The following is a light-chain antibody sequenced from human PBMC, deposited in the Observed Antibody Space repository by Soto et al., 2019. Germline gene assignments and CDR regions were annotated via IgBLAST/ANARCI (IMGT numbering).Light chain of an antibody. Sequence: EIVLTQSPATLSLSPGERATLSCRASQSVGSYLAWYQQKPGQAPRLLIYGASSRATGIPDRFSVSGSGTDFTLTISRLEPEDSAVYYCQQFGASRTVGQGTKVDIK. CDR2: GAS. CDR3: QQFGASRT. CDR1: QSVGSY. J-gene: IGKJ1*01. V-gene: IGKV3-20*01.